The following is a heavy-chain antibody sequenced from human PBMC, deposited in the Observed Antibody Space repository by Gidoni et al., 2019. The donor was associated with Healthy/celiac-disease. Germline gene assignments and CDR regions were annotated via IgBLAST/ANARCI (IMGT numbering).Heavy chain of an antibody. CDR2: IWYDGSNK. V-gene: IGHV3-33*01. D-gene: IGHD3-22*01. CDR3: ARGGNIEYYYDSSGYYQLFDY. J-gene: IGHJ4*02. CDR1: GFTFSSYG. Sequence: QVQLVESGGGVVQPGRSLRLSCAASGFTFSSYGMHWVRQAPGKGLEGVAVIWYDGSNKYYADSVKGRFTISRDNSKNTLYLQMNSLRAEDTAVYYCARGGNIEYYYDSSGYYQLFDYWGQGTLVTVSS.